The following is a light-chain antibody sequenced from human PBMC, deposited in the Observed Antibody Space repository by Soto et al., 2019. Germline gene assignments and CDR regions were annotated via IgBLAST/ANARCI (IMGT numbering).Light chain of an antibody. Sequence: QSALTQPASVSGSPGQSITISCTGTSSDVGGYNYVSWYQQHPGKAPKLMIYDGSNRPSGVSNRFSGSKSGNTASLTISGLQAEDEADYYCSSYTSSSLQVFGTGTKVTVL. CDR2: DGS. J-gene: IGLJ1*01. V-gene: IGLV2-14*03. CDR3: SSYTSSSLQV. CDR1: SSDVGGYNY.